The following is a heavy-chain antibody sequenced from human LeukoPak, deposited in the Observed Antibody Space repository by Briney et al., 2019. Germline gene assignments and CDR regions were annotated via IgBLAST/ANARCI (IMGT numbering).Heavy chain of an antibody. CDR3: ARRRLDCSSTCCRPTYYMDV. Sequence: PSETLSLTCTVSGGSISSHYWSWIRQPPGKGLEWIGYIYYSGSTNYNPSLKSRVTISVDTSKNQFSLKLSSVTAADTAVYYCARRRLDCSSTCCRPTYYMDVWGKGTTVTVSS. CDR1: GGSISSHY. J-gene: IGHJ6*03. CDR2: IYYSGST. D-gene: IGHD2-2*01. V-gene: IGHV4-59*11.